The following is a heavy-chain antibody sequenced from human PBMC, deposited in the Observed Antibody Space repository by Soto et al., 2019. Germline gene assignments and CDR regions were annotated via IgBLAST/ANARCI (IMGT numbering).Heavy chain of an antibody. D-gene: IGHD3-10*01. Sequence: PGESLKISCEGSGYRFPSSCIGWVDQKPGKGPEWMGIIYPDDSDTRYSPSFQGQVTISADKSISTAYLQWSSLKASDTAMYYCARGPGDYYYGMDVWGQGTTVTVSS. CDR3: ARGPGDYYYGMDV. V-gene: IGHV5-51*07. CDR1: GYRFPSSC. J-gene: IGHJ6*02. CDR2: IYPDDSDT.